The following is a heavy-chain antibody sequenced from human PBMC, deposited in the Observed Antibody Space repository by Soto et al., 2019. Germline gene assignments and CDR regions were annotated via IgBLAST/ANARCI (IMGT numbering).Heavy chain of an antibody. D-gene: IGHD6-13*01. CDR1: GFTFSSYW. CDR3: ARDLAEQQLVRWFDP. J-gene: IGHJ5*02. V-gene: IGHV3-7*05. Sequence: EVQLVESGGGLVQPGGSLRLSCAASGFTFSSYWMSWVRQAPWKGLEWVANIKQDGSEKYYVDSVKGRFTISRDNAKNSLYVQMNSLRAEDTAVYYCARDLAEQQLVRWFDPWGQGTLVTVSS. CDR2: IKQDGSEK.